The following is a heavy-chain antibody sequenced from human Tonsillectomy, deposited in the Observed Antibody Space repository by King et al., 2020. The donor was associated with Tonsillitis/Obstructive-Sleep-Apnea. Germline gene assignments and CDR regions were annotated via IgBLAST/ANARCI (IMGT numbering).Heavy chain of an antibody. V-gene: IGHV3-74*02. CDR3: ARGPDGYYDSSGLNWFDP. CDR1: GFTFSNHW. Sequence: VQLVESGGGLVQPGGSLRLSCAASGFTFSNHWMHWVRQAPGKGLVWVSRLSSDGSSTSYADSVQGRFTISRDNAKNTLYLQMSSLRAEDTAVYYCARGPDGYYDSSGLNWFDPWGQGTLVTVSS. J-gene: IGHJ5*02. D-gene: IGHD3-22*01. CDR2: LSSDGSST.